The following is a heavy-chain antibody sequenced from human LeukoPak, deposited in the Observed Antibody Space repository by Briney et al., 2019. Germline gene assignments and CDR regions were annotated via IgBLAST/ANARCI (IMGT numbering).Heavy chain of an antibody. CDR2: IYTSGST. CDR3: ACEVTVTTLPSGFDP. Sequence: SETLSLTCTVSGGSISSYYWSWIRQPAGKGLEWVGRIYTSGSTNYNPSLKSRISMSLGTSKNQFSLELSSVTAADTAVYYCACEVTVTTLPSGFDPWGQGTLVTVSS. CDR1: GGSISSYY. J-gene: IGHJ5*02. D-gene: IGHD4-17*01. V-gene: IGHV4-4*07.